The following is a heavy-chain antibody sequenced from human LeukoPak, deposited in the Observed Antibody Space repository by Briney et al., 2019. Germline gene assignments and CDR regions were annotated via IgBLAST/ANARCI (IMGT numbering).Heavy chain of an antibody. D-gene: IGHD4-11*01. V-gene: IGHV3-21*01. CDR3: ARKPTATTVTTFNNY. CDR1: GFTFSSYS. CDR2: ISSSSSYI. J-gene: IGHJ4*02. Sequence: GGSLRLSCAASGFTFSSYSMNWVRQAPGKGLEWVSSISSSSSYIYYADSVKGRFTISPDNAKNSLYLQMNSLRAEDTAVYYCARKPTATTVTTFNNYWGQGTLVTVSS.